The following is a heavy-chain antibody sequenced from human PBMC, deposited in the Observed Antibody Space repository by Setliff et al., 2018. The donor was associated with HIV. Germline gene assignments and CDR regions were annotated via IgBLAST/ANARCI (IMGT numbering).Heavy chain of an antibody. V-gene: IGHV3-11*04. Sequence: GGSLRLSCAASGFTFGDDYMSWVRLAPGKGPEWISYISGSGHDIKYVDSLKGRFTISRDNARNTAYMELSNLRSEDTAIYYCLRRATAAEVFDYWGQGTLVTVSS. J-gene: IGHJ4*02. D-gene: IGHD6-13*01. CDR3: LRRATAAEVFDY. CDR1: GFTFGDDY. CDR2: ISGSGHDI.